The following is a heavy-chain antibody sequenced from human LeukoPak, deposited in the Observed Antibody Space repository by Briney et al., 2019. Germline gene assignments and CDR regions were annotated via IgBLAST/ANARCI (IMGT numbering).Heavy chain of an antibody. CDR3: ARDKVSVIPALDY. D-gene: IGHD2/OR15-2a*01. CDR1: GFTFSNHN. CDR2: INSGSNYI. J-gene: IGHJ4*02. V-gene: IGHV3-21*01. Sequence: PGGSLRLSCEASGFTFSNHNMNWVRQAPGKGLEWVSSINSGSNYIYYADSVKARFTISTDNAKESLYLQMNSLRAEDTALYFCARDKVSVIPALDYWGQGTLVIVSS.